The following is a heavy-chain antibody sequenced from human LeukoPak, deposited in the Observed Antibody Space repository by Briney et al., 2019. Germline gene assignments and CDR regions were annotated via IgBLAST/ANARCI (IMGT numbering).Heavy chain of an antibody. CDR1: GYTFTGYY. CDR2: INPNSGGT. CDR3: ARDLIPLIQIHYYYYMDV. Sequence: ASVKVSCKASGYTFTGYYMHWVRQAPGQGLEWMVRINPNSGGTNYAQKFQGRVTMTRDTSISTAYMELSRLRSDDTAVYYCARDLIPLIQIHYYYYMDVWGKGTTVTVSS. D-gene: IGHD1-1*01. V-gene: IGHV1-2*06. J-gene: IGHJ6*03.